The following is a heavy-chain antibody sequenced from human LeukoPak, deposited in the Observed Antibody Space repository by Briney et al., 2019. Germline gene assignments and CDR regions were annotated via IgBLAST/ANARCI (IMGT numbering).Heavy chain of an antibody. D-gene: IGHD6-13*01. CDR3: ARDKGPAAGTRGVSFDI. Sequence: PGGSLRLSCAASGFTFVDYGMSWVRQAPGKGLEWVSGINWNGGSTGYADSVKGRFTISRDNAKNSLYLQMNSLRAEDTAVYYCARDKGPAAGTRGVSFDIWGQGTMVTVSS. CDR1: GFTFVDYG. V-gene: IGHV3-20*04. J-gene: IGHJ3*02. CDR2: INWNGGST.